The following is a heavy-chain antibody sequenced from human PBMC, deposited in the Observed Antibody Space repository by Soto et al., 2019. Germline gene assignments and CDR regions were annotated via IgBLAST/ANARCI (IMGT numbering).Heavy chain of an antibody. Sequence: GGSLRLSCAASGFTFSSYAMSWVRQAPGKGLEWVSAISGSGGSTYYADSVKGGFTISRDNSKNTMYLQMNSLRAEDTAVYYCAKDLNYYDSSGYYPIDYWGQGTLVTVSS. CDR2: ISGSGGST. CDR3: AKDLNYYDSSGYYPIDY. D-gene: IGHD3-22*01. J-gene: IGHJ4*02. CDR1: GFTFSSYA. V-gene: IGHV3-23*01.